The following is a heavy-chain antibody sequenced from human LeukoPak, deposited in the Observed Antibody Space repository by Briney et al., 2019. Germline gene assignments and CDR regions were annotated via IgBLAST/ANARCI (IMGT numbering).Heavy chain of an antibody. D-gene: IGHD1-26*01. J-gene: IGHJ4*02. CDR1: GFTFSSYW. CDR2: INGDGSST. Sequence: GGSLRLSCEASGFTFSSYWMHWVRQGPGKGLAWVSRINGDGSSTSYADSVKGRLIISRDNAKNTLYLQMNSLRAEDTAVYYCARDFGYSFDYWGQGTLVTVSS. V-gene: IGHV3-74*01. CDR3: ARDFGYSFDY.